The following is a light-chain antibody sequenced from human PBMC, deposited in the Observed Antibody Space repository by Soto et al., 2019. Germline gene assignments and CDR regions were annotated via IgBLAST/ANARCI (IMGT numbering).Light chain of an antibody. CDR2: GAS. CDR3: QQYNNWTRT. V-gene: IGKV3-15*01. CDR1: QSVSSS. Sequence: EIVLTQSPATLSLSPGERATLSCRASQSVSSSLAWYQQKPGQAPRLLIYGASTRATGIPARFSGSGSGTEFTLTISSLQSEDFAVYYCQQYNNWTRTFGQGTKVEIK. J-gene: IGKJ1*01.